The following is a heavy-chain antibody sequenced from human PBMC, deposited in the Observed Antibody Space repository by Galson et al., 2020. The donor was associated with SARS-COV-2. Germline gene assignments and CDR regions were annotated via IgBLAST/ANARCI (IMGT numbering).Heavy chain of an antibody. J-gene: IGHJ6*03. CDR1: GGSFSGHY. Sequence: SETLSLTCAVYGGSFSGHYWTWIRQPPGKGLEWIGEINHSGSTNYNPSPKSRVTMSVDTSKNQFSLKLGSVTAADTAVYYCARTPSSTWNKLYYYYMDVWGKGTTVTV. CDR3: ARTPSSTWNKLYYYYMDV. CDR2: INHSGST. V-gene: IGHV4-34*01. D-gene: IGHD1-1*01.